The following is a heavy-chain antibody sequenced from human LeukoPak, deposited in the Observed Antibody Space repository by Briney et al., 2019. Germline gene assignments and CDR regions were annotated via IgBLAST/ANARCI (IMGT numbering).Heavy chain of an antibody. CDR2: INPNSGGT. CDR3: ARVSYGVVTRPFDY. Sequence: GASVKVSCKASGYTFTGYYMHWVRQAPGQGLEWMGWINPNSGGTNYAQKFQGRVTMTRDTSISTAYMELSRLRSDDTAVYYCARVSYGVVTRPFDYWGQGTLVTVSS. D-gene: IGHD4-23*01. V-gene: IGHV1-2*02. J-gene: IGHJ4*02. CDR1: GYTFTGYY.